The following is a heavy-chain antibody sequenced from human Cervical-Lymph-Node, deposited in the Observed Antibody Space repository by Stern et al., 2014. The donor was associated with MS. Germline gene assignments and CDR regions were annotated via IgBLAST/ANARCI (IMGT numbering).Heavy chain of an antibody. CDR2: ISNSGQSI. J-gene: IGHJ4*02. CDR1: GFRFSDFY. CDR3: ARRKRSYDY. V-gene: IGHV3-11*01. Sequence: VQLVESGGGLVKPGGSLRLSCAGSGFRFSDFYMTWIRKSPERGLEWVSYISNSGQSIYYADSVKGRFTISRDNAKNSLYLKMNSLRVEDAGTYYCARRKRSYDYWGQGTLVTVSS.